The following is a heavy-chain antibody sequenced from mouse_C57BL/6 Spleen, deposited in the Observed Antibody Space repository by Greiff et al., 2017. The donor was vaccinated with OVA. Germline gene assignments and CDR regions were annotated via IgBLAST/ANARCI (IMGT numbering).Heavy chain of an antibody. CDR2: ISDGGSYT. V-gene: IGHV5-4*01. Sequence: VQLQQSGGGLVKPGGSLKLSCAASGFTFSSYAMSWVRQTPEKRLEWVATISDGGSYTYYPDNVKGRFTISRDNAKNNLYLQMSHLKSEDTAMYYCASLSYFDVWGTGTTVTVSS. CDR1: GFTFSSYA. J-gene: IGHJ1*03. CDR3: ASLSYFDV. D-gene: IGHD6-2*01.